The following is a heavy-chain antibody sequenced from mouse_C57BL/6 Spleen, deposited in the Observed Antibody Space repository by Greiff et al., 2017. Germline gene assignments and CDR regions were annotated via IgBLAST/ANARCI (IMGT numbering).Heavy chain of an antibody. CDR1: GYTFTSYW. J-gene: IGHJ2*01. V-gene: IGHV1-52*01. D-gene: IGHD2-4*01. CDR2: IDPSDSET. Sequence: QVQLQQPGAELVRPGSSVKLSCKASGYTFTSYWMHWVKQRPIQGLEWIGNIDPSDSETHYNQKFKDKATLTVDKSSSTAYMQLSSLTSEGSAVYYCAMEIYYEDYFDYWVQGTTLTVSS. CDR3: AMEIYYEDYFDY.